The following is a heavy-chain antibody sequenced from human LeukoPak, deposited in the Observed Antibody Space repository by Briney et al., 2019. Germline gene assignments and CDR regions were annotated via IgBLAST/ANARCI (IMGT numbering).Heavy chain of an antibody. CDR3: ATDLYYYDSSGYYRTY. V-gene: IGHV1-24*01. CDR2: FDPEDGET. D-gene: IGHD3-22*01. J-gene: IGHJ4*02. Sequence: ASVKFACKASGYTLTVLSMHWVRQAPGKGREWRGCFDPEDGETIYAQKFQCRVTMTEDTSTDPAFMELSSLRSEDTAVYYCATDLYYYDSSGYYRTYWGQGTLVTVSS. CDR1: GYTLTVLS.